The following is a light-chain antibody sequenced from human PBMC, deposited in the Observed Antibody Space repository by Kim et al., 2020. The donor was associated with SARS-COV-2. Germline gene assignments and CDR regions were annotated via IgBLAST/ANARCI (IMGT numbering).Light chain of an antibody. V-gene: IGKV3-20*01. CDR3: QQFGNSPLT. CDR1: QSVSTSS. CDR2: GAS. Sequence: EIVLTQSPGTLSLSPGERATLSCRASQSVSTSSLAWYQQRPGQPPRLLIYGASSRATGIPDRFSGSGFGTDFTLTISRLEPEDFAVYYCQQFGNSPLTFGGGTKVDIK. J-gene: IGKJ4*01.